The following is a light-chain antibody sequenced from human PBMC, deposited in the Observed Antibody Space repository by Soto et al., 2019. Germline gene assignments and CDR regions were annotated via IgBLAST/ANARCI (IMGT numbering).Light chain of an antibody. CDR1: QSVSRNS. Sequence: IMCTQCPGTLSLYIKETATLSCRASQSVSRNSLTWHQQRPGQAPTLLISGASSRATGIPDRFSGSGSGTDFTLTISRLEPEDFAVYYWQQRSNWPTFGQGTRLEIK. CDR2: GAS. V-gene: IGKV3D-20*02. J-gene: IGKJ5*01. CDR3: QQRSNWPT.